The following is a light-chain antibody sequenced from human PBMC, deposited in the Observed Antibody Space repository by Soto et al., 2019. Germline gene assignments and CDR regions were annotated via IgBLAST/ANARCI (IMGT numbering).Light chain of an antibody. CDR3: QLRSNWLFT. Sequence: EIVLTQSPATLSLSPGERATLSCRASQSISSYLAWYQQKPGQPPRLLIYGASNSATGIPARFSGSGSGTDFTLTISSLEPEDFALYYCQLRSNWLFTFGQGTQLEIK. V-gene: IGKV3-11*01. CDR1: QSISSY. CDR2: GAS. J-gene: IGKJ2*01.